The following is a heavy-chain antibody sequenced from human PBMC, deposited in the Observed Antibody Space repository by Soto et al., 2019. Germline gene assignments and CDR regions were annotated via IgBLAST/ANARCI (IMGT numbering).Heavy chain of an antibody. CDR1: GYTFTSYA. CDR3: SRGGAYSSSRYSGTRPPYYYGMDV. D-gene: IGHD6-13*01. V-gene: IGHV1-3*01. CDR2: INAGNGNT. Sequence: EASVKVSCKASGYTFTSYAMHWVRQAPGQRLEWMGWINAGNGNTKYSQKFQGRVTITRDTSASTAYMELSSLRSEDTAVYYCSRGGAYSSSRYSGTRPPYYYGMDVWGQGTTVTVSS. J-gene: IGHJ6*02.